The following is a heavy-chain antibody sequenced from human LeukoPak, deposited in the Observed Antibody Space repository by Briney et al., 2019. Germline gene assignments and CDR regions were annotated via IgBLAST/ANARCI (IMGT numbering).Heavy chain of an antibody. CDR2: FTPIFRST. CDR1: GGTFSNYA. Sequence: ASVKVSCKASGGTFSNYAITWLRLAPGQGLEWMGGFTPIFRSTDYAQKFQGRVSITTDESTNTAYMDLSSLTSEDTAVYYCARLEVGADYWGQGTLVTVSS. D-gene: IGHD1-26*01. CDR3: ARLEVGADY. V-gene: IGHV1-69*05. J-gene: IGHJ4*02.